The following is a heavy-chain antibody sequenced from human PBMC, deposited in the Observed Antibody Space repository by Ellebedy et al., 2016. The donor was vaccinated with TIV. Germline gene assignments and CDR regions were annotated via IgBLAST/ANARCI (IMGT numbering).Heavy chain of an antibody. CDR3: AITPPGVWAFDI. V-gene: IGHV1-46*01. CDR1: GYTFTSYY. D-gene: IGHD2-21*01. CDR2: INPSGGST. J-gene: IGHJ3*02. Sequence: ASVKVSCXASGYTFTSYYMHWVRQAPGQGLEWMGIINPSGGSTSYAQKFQGRVTMTRDTSTSTVYMELSSLRSEDTAVYYCAITPPGVWAFDIWGQGTMVTVSS.